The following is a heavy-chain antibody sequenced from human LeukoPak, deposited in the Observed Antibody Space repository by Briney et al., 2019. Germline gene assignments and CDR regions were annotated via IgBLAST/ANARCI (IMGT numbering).Heavy chain of an antibody. Sequence: SETLSLTCAVYGGSFSGYYWSWIRQPPGKGLEWIGEINHSGSTNYNPSLKSRVTISVDTSKNQFSLKLSSVTAANTAVYYCARGKARRPSGYSYGFLGRGPQSYFDYWGQGTLVTVSS. CDR2: INHSGST. J-gene: IGHJ4*02. V-gene: IGHV4-34*01. CDR1: GGSFSGYY. D-gene: IGHD5-18*01. CDR3: ARGKARRPSGYSYGFLGRGPQSYFDY.